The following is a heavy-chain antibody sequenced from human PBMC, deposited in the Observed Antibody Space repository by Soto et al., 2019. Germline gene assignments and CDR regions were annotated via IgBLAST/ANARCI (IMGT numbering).Heavy chain of an antibody. CDR3: ASALVVATMRWFDP. CDR1: GGSISSGSYY. CDR2: IYHSGST. J-gene: IGHJ5*02. D-gene: IGHD2-2*01. Sequence: PSETLSLTCTVSGGSISSGSYYWSWIRQHPGKGLEWIGYIYHSGSTYYNPSLKSRVTISVDTSKNQFSLTLSSVTAADTAVYYCASALVVATMRWFDPWGQGTLVTVS. V-gene: IGHV4-31*03.